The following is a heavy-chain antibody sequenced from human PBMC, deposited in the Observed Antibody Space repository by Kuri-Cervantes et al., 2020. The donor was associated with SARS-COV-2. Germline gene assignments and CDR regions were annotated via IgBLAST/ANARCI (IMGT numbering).Heavy chain of an antibody. V-gene: IGHV3-23*01. CDR3: AKVGLSFDY. D-gene: IGHD2/OR15-2a*01. Sequence: GGSLRLSCAASGFTFNNYGMHWVRQAPGKGLEWVSSISGSGVGTYYADSVKGRFTISRDNSKNTLYLQMNSLRAEDSALYYCAKVGLSFDYWGQGTLVTVSS. CDR1: GFTFNNYG. CDR2: ISGSGVGT. J-gene: IGHJ4*02.